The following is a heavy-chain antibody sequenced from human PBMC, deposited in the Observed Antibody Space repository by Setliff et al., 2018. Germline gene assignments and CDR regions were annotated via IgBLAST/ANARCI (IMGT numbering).Heavy chain of an antibody. V-gene: IGHV3-30*02. CDR1: GFTFRIYW. Sequence: PGGSLRLSCSASGFTFRIYWMSWVRQAPGKGLEWVTFIRSDGNKKYFGDSVKGRFSISRDNSKNTVYLQMNSLKIEDTAVYFCAKEQEITLVPGIIPDAFDLWGQGTMVTVSS. CDR2: IRSDGNKK. D-gene: IGHD3-10*01. CDR3: AKEQEITLVPGIIPDAFDL. J-gene: IGHJ3*01.